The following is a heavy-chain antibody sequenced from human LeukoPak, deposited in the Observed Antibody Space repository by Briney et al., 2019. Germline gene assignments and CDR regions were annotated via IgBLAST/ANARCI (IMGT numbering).Heavy chain of an antibody. J-gene: IGHJ6*02. V-gene: IGHV4-59*01. CDR1: GGSISSYY. CDR2: IDYSGST. D-gene: IGHD4-17*01. Sequence: KPPETLSLTCTVSGGSISSYYWSWTRQPPGKGLEWIGYIDYSGSTNYHPSLKSRVTISVDTSKNQFSLKLSSVAAADTAGYYCAKDPGYGDYYYYRMHVWGQGTTVTVSS. CDR3: AKDPGYGDYYYYRMHV.